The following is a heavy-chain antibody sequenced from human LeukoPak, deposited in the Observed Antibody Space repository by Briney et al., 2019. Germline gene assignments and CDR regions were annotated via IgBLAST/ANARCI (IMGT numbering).Heavy chain of an antibody. J-gene: IGHJ5*02. CDR1: GGTFSSYA. CDR3: ARVGGQWTSWFDP. Sequence: ASVTVSCKASGGTFSSYAISWVRQAPGQGLEWMGGIIPIFGTANYAQKFQGRVTITTDESTSTAYMELSSLRSEDTAVYYCARVGGQWTSWFDPWGQGTLVTVSS. D-gene: IGHD6-19*01. CDR2: IIPIFGTA. V-gene: IGHV1-69*05.